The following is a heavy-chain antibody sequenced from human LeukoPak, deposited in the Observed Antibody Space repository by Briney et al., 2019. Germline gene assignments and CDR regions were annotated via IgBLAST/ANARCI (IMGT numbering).Heavy chain of an antibody. V-gene: IGHV4-59*12. CDR3: ARDPGRYSYAYYFDN. Sequence: SETLSLTCTVSGGSISSYYWSWIRQPPGKGLEWIGSIYYSGSTKYNDSLRSRVTISVDTSKNQFSLKLTSVTAADTAIYYCARDPGRYSYAYYFDNWGRGTLVTVSS. D-gene: IGHD5-18*01. CDR2: IYYSGST. CDR1: GGSISSYY. J-gene: IGHJ4*02.